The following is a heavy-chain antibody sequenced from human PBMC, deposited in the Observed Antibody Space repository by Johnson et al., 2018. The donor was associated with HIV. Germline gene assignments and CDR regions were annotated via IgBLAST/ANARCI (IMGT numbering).Heavy chain of an antibody. CDR1: GFTFSSYA. D-gene: IGHD7-27*01. Sequence: VQLVESGGGVVQPGRSLRLSCAASGFTFSSYAMHWVRQAPGKGLEWVAVISYDGSNKYYADSVKGRFTISRDNSKNTLYLQMNSLRVEDTAVYYCARDKANWGPSRDVVAFDIWGQGTMVTVSS. V-gene: IGHV3-30*04. CDR3: ARDKANWGPSRDVVAFDI. J-gene: IGHJ3*02. CDR2: ISYDGSNK.